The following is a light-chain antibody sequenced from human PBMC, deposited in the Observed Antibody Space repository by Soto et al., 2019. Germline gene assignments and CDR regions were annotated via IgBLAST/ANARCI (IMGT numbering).Light chain of an antibody. J-gene: IGLJ3*02. Sequence: QSALTQPASVSGSPGQSITISCTGTSGDIGSYNLLFWYQQHAGKAPKLMIYEDTKRPSGVSDRFSASKSGTTASLTISGLEAEYEADYYCCSYACLISWVFGGRTKLTVL. CDR3: CSYACLISWV. CDR2: EDT. CDR1: SGDIGSYNL. V-gene: IGLV2-23*01.